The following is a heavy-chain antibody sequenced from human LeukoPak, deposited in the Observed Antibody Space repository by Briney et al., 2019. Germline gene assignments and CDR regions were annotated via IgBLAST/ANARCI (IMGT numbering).Heavy chain of an antibody. Sequence: SETLSLTCTVSGGSISSHYWSWIRQPPGKGLEWIGYIYYSGSTNYNPSLESRVTISVDTSKNQFSLKLSSVTAADTAVCYCARMVSHGSDIIGYYYNFDYWAREPWSPSPQ. D-gene: IGHD3-22*01. CDR3: ARMVSHGSDIIGYYYNFDY. CDR1: GGSISSHY. CDR2: IYYSGST. J-gene: IGHJ4*02. V-gene: IGHV4-59*11.